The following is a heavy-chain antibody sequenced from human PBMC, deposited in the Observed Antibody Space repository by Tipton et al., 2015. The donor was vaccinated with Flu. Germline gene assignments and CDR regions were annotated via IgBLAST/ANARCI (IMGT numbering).Heavy chain of an antibody. CDR2: IIPIFGKA. V-gene: IGHV1-69*15. Sequence: QLVQSGAEVRKPGSSVKASCKASGGTFNNYAITWVRQAPGQGLEWMGRIIPIFGKANYAQNLQGRVTITADESTSTAYMELTSLRSEDTAVYYCVRDSPYNWNDVVWGQGTLVTVSS. J-gene: IGHJ4*02. CDR1: GGTFNNYA. D-gene: IGHD1-20*01. CDR3: VRDSPYNWNDVV.